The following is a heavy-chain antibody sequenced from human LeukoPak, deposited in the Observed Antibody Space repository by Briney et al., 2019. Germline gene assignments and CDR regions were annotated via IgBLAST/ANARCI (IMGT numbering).Heavy chain of an antibody. V-gene: IGHV3-23*01. J-gene: IGHJ5*02. D-gene: IGHD4-17*01. Sequence: GGSLRLSCAASGFTFSSYAMNWVRQAPGKGLEWVSAISGSGGSPYYADPVKGRFTISRDNSKNTLYLQMNSLRAEDTAVYYCAKDSTVTTGFKFDPWGQGTLVAVSS. CDR3: AKDSTVTTGFKFDP. CDR2: ISGSGGSP. CDR1: GFTFSSYA.